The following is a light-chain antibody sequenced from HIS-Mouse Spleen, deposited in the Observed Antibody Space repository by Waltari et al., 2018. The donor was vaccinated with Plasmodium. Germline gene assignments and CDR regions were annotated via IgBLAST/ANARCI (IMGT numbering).Light chain of an antibody. CDR1: QRISSY. Sequence: DIQMTQSPSSLSASVGDSVTINCRASQRISSYLNWYQQKPGKAPKLLIYAASSLQSGVPSRFSGSGSGTDFTLTISSLQPEDFATYYCQQSYSTPPTFGGGTKVEIK. V-gene: IGKV1-39*01. J-gene: IGKJ4*01. CDR2: AAS. CDR3: QQSYSTPPT.